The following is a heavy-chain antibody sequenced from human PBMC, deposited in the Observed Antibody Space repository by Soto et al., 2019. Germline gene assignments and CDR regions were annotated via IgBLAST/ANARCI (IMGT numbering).Heavy chain of an antibody. V-gene: IGHV1-18*01. CDR2: VSGYNGNT. Sequence: ASVKVSCKASGYAFTSYGISWVRQAPGQGLEWMGWVSGYNGNTNYAQKFQGRVTVTTDTSTGTAYMDLRSLTSDDAAVYYCERGVIVVAPYYYMDVWGKGTTVTVSS. J-gene: IGHJ6*03. CDR3: ERGVIVVAPYYYMDV. D-gene: IGHD2-15*01. CDR1: GYAFTSYG.